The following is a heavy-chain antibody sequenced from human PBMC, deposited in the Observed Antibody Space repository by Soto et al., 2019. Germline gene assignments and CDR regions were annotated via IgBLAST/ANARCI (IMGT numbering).Heavy chain of an antibody. CDR1: GGSISSYY. Sequence: QVQLQESGPGLVKPSETLSLTCTVSGGSISSYYWSWIRQPPGKGLEWIGYIYYSGSTNYNPSLKSRVTISVDTSKNQCSLKLSSVTAADTAVYYCARHKRDRGAFDIWGQGTMVTVSS. CDR3: ARHKRDRGAFDI. J-gene: IGHJ3*02. CDR2: IYYSGST. V-gene: IGHV4-59*08.